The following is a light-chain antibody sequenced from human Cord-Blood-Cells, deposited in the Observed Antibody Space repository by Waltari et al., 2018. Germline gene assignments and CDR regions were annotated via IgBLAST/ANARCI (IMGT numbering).Light chain of an antibody. CDR2: EVS. CDR1: SSDVGGYNY. J-gene: IGLJ1*01. CDR3: SSYAGSNNYV. V-gene: IGLV2-8*01. Sequence: QSALTQPPSASGSPGQSVTISCTGTSSDVGGYNYVSWYQQHPGKAPKLMIYEVSKRPAGVPDRVSGSKSGNTASLTVSGRQAEDEADYYCSSYAGSNNYVYGTGTKVTVL.